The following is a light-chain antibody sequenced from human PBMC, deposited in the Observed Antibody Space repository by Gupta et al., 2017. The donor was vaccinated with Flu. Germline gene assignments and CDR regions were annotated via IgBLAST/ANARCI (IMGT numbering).Light chain of an antibody. CDR2: WAA. CDR3: QKDDTTPVT. Sequence: DIVMTQSPDSLAVSPGESATITCQSSHNALYTPHNHNSLAWYQQKPGQPPKLLIYWAATREYGVPGRFSGSGCGTDCTLTVSSLQAEDVAVYYCQKDDTTPVTFGGGTKVEIK. V-gene: IGKV4-1*01. J-gene: IGKJ4*01. CDR1: HNALYTPHNHNS.